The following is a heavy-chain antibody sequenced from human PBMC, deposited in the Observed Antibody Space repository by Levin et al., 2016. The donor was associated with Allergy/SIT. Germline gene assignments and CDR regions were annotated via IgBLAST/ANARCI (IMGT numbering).Heavy chain of an antibody. Sequence: GSLRLSCTVSGGSISSYYWSWIRQPPGKGLEWIGYIYYSGSTNYNPSLKSRVTISVDTSKNQFSLKLSSVTAADTAVYYCARARRDIAARRPFDYWGQGTLVTVSS. CDR3: ARARRDIAARRPFDY. CDR2: IYYSGST. J-gene: IGHJ4*02. D-gene: IGHD6-6*01. V-gene: IGHV4-59*01. CDR1: GGSISSYY.